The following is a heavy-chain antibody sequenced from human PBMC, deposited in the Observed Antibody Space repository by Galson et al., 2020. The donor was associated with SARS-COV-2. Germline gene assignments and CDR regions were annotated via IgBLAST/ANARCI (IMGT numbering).Heavy chain of an antibody. CDR3: ARLNYGGYAPEAVGI. CDR1: VTSISSGSYS. V-gene: IGHV4-30-2*01. D-gene: IGHD4-17*01. Sequence: SETLSLTCAVSVTSISSGSYSWNWIRQPPGKGLEWIGYISHSAGTYYNPSLTSRVTISGDRSKNQFSLRLSSVTAADTAVYYCARLNYGGYAPEAVGIRCPGTMVTV. J-gene: IGHJ3*02. CDR2: ISHSAGT.